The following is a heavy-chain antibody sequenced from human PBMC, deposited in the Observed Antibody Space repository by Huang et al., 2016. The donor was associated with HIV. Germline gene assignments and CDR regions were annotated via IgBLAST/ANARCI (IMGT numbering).Heavy chain of an antibody. D-gene: IGHD6-19*01. CDR3: ARSHNTGWYYFDY. CDR1: GFTLVSYA. V-gene: IGHV3-30-3*01. CDR2: ISYDGTNK. J-gene: IGHJ4*02. Sequence: QVQLVESGGGVVRPGRSLRLSCAASGFTLVSYAMHWVRQAPGKGLEWVAVISYDGTNKYYADSVRGRFTISRDNSKNTLYLQMNSLSADDTALYYCARSHNTGWYYFDYWGQGILVTVSS.